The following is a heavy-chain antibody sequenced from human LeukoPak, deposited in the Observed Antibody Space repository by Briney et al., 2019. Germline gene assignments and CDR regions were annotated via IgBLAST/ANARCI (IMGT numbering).Heavy chain of an antibody. Sequence: PSETLSLTCAVYGGSFSGYYWSWIRQPPGKGLEWIGEINHSGSTNYNPSLKGRVTISVDTSKNQFSLKLSSVTAADTAVYYCARHPHRLSAFDIWGQGTMVAVSS. CDR2: INHSGST. J-gene: IGHJ3*02. CDR3: ARHPHRLSAFDI. CDR1: GGSFSGYY. V-gene: IGHV4-34*01.